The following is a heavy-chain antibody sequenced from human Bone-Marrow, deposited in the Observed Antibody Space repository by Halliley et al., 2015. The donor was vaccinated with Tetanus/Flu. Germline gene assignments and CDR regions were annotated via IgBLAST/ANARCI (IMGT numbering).Heavy chain of an antibody. CDR3: AREKRENFYDSGSYQYIV. CDR2: INPNGFTT. J-gene: IGHJ3*01. D-gene: IGHD3-22*01. Sequence: CAASGFTFSSYWMHWVRQAPGKGLVWVSHINPNGFTTNYADSVKGRFTISRDNPKKTLYLDMNSLRADDTAVYYCAREKRENFYDSGSYQYIVWGQGTTVTVSS. CDR1: GFTFSSYW. V-gene: IGHV3-74*01.